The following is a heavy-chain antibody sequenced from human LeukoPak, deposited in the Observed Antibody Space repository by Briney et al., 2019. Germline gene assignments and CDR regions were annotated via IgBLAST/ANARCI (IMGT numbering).Heavy chain of an antibody. J-gene: IGHJ5*02. CDR2: MNPNSGNT. V-gene: IGHV1-8*03. CDR3: ARMDHHGGRDNWFDP. D-gene: IGHD2-15*01. Sequence: ASVEVSCKASGYTFTSYDINWVRQATGQGLEWMGWMNPNSGNTGHAQKFQGRVTITRNTSISTAYMELSSLTSEDTAVYYCARMDHHGGRDNWFDPWGQGTLVTVSS. CDR1: GYTFTSYD.